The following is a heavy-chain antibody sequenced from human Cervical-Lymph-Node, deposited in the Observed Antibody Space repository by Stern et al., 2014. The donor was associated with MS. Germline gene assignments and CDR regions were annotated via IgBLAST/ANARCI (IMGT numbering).Heavy chain of an antibody. CDR1: GYDFNTYL. CDR2: IYRRDYNT. D-gene: IGHD4-17*01. J-gene: IGHJ4*02. Sequence: EVQLVESGAEVKKPGDSLRISCTGSGYDFNTYLIAWVRQMPGKGLEWMGIIYRRDYNTGTSPSSQGQVTISADKTIRTAYLQWRSLKASDTALYFCARWGDGDASLDSWGQGALVTVSS. CDR3: ARWGDGDASLDS. V-gene: IGHV5-51*01.